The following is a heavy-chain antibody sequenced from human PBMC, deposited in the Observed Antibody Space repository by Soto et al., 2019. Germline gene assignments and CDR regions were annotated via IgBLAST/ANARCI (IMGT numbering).Heavy chain of an antibody. D-gene: IGHD3-3*01. CDR2: ISGNVGTT. CDR3: AQSWDFCNGSYPHRGLDY. Sequence: GGSLRLSCAAPGLIFNTYTMSWVRQAPGKGLEWVSSISGNVGTTFYADSVKGRFTVSRDNSDNTLYLQMSSLRAEDTAVYYCAQSWDFCNGSYPHRGLDYWGQVTLVTVSS. V-gene: IGHV3-23*01. CDR1: GLIFNTYT. J-gene: IGHJ4*02.